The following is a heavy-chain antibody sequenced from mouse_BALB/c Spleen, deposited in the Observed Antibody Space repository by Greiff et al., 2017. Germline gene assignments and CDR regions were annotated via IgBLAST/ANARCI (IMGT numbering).Heavy chain of an antibody. Sequence: EVKLVESGGGLVKPGGSLKLSCAASGFTFSSYAMSWVRQSPEKRLEWVAEISSGGSYTYYPDTVTGRFTISRDNAKNTLYLEMSSLRSEDTAMYYCAKRTTAGAWFAYWGQGTLVTVSA. CDR3: AKRTTAGAWFAY. D-gene: IGHD1-2*01. CDR1: GFTFSSYA. CDR2: ISSGGSYT. J-gene: IGHJ3*01. V-gene: IGHV5-9-4*01.